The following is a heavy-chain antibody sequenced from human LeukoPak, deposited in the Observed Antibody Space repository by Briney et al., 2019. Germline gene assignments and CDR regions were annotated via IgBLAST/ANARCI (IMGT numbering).Heavy chain of an antibody. CDR1: GFTFSSYD. Sequence: GGALRLSCAASGFTFSSYDMTWVRQAPGKGLEWVSGISGSGRSTYYADSVKGRFTVSRDNSKDTLYLQMSSLRAEDMAVYYCAKLRTGGLRGGSFDYWGQGTLVTVSS. CDR3: AKLRTGGLRGGSFDY. D-gene: IGHD3-16*01. V-gene: IGHV3-23*01. CDR2: ISGSGRST. J-gene: IGHJ4*02.